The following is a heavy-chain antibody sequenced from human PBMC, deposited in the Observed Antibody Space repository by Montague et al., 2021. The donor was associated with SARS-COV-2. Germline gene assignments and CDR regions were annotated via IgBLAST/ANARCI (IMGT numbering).Heavy chain of an antibody. CDR1: GGSFSGYY. V-gene: IGHV4-34*01. J-gene: IGHJ6*03. Sequence: SETLSLTCAVYGGSFSGYYWSWIRQPPGKGLEWIGEINHSGSTNYNPSLKSRVTISVDTSKNQFSLKLCSVTAADTAVYYCARLVVPAARYYYYYYYMDVWGKGTTVTVSS. CDR2: INHSGST. D-gene: IGHD2-2*01. CDR3: ARLVVPAARYYYYYYYMDV.